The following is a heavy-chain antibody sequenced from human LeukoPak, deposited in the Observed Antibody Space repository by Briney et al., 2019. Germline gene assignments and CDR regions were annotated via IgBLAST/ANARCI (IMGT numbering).Heavy chain of an antibody. J-gene: IGHJ4*02. V-gene: IGHV3-23*01. Sequence: GGSLRLSCAASGFTFSSYAMSWVRQAPGKGLEWVSAISGSGGSTYYADSVKGRFTISRDNPKNTLYLQMNSLRAEDTAVYYCVGAPLEIYYDSSGYGSFDYWGQGTLVTVSS. D-gene: IGHD3-22*01. CDR1: GFTFSSYA. CDR2: ISGSGGST. CDR3: VGAPLEIYYDSSGYGSFDY.